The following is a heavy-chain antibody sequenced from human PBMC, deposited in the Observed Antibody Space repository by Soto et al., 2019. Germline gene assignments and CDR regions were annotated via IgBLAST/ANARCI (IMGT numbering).Heavy chain of an antibody. CDR1: GFIFSTSA. J-gene: IGHJ6*02. V-gene: IGHV3-23*01. D-gene: IGHD3-3*01. CDR2: ISGSGGSP. CDR3: AKGPTIFGVIIVAEYYYGMDV. Sequence: EVQLLESGGNLVQPGGSLRLSCVASGFIFSTSAMSWVRQAPGKGRQWVSAISGSGGSPYYADSVKGRFTISRDNSRNXLXLAXNSLRAEDTAVYYCAKGPTIFGVIIVAEYYYGMDVWGQGTTVTVSS.